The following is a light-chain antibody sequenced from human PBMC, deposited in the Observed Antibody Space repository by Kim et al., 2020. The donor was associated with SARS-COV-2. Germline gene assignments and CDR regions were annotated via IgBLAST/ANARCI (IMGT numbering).Light chain of an antibody. Sequence: QPVLTQSPSASASLGASVKLTCTLSSGHSSYAIAWHQQQPEKGPRYLMKLNSDGSHSKGGGIPDRFSGSSAGAGRYLTISSLQSEDEADYYCQTWDTGIKMFGGGTQLTVL. J-gene: IGLJ3*02. CDR1: SGHSSYA. CDR3: QTWDTGIKM. CDR2: LNSDGSH. V-gene: IGLV4-69*01.